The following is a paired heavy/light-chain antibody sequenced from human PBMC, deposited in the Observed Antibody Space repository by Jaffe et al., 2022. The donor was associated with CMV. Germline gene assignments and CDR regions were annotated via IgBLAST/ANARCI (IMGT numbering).Light chain of an antibody. J-gene: IGKJ5*01. CDR3: MQAQQAPVT. Sequence: DIVMTQSPLSLTVTPGESASISCRSSQSLLHSSGNNFLNWYLQKPGKSPRLLISLGSERASGVPDRFSGSGSGTDFTLKISRVEAEDIGIYYCMQAQQAPVTFGQGTRLEMK. CDR1: QSLLHSSGNNF. V-gene: IGKV2-28*01. CDR2: LGS.
Heavy chain of an antibody. CDR3: VGRKDSGRYNWFDP. D-gene: IGHD1-26*01. Sequence: EVQLVESGGGLVQPGGSLKLSCEASGFDFGDSAMHWVRQASGKGPEWVGRIQSKNKDYATAYAAPVKGRFTISRDDSRTTTYLQMNSLKTEDSAIYYCVGRKDSGRYNWFDPWGQGILVTVSS. J-gene: IGHJ5*02. CDR1: GFDFGDSA. CDR2: IQSKNKDYAT. V-gene: IGHV3-73*01.